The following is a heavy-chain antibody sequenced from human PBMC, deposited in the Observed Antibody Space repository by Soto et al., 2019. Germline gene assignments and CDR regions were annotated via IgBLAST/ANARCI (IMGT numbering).Heavy chain of an antibody. J-gene: IGHJ4*02. CDR1: GFTFSTYW. Sequence: GGSLRLSCAASGFTFSTYWMSWVRQAPGKGLEWVANIKQDGSEKYYVDSVKGRFTISRDNTKKSLYLQMNSLRAEDTAVYYCASRYLEYCNSASCSAPYDYWGQGTLVNVSS. CDR2: IKQDGSEK. CDR3: ASRYLEYCNSASCSAPYDY. D-gene: IGHD2-2*01. V-gene: IGHV3-7*05.